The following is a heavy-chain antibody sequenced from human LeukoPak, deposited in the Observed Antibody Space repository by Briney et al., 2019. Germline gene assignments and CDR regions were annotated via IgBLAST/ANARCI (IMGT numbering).Heavy chain of an antibody. Sequence: NTSETLSLTCAVSGGSISSGGYSWSWIRQPPGKGLEWIGYVYYSGSTNYNPSLKSRVTISVDTSKKQFSLKLSSVTAADTAVYYCARGGSRQSSSSDFDYWGQGTLVTVSS. CDR2: VYYSGST. D-gene: IGHD6-6*01. V-gene: IGHV4-61*08. J-gene: IGHJ4*02. CDR1: GGSISSGGYS. CDR3: ARGGSRQSSSSDFDY.